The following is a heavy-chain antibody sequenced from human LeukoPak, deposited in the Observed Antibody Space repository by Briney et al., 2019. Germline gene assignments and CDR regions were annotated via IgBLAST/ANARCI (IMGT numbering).Heavy chain of an antibody. CDR2: IWFDGNNK. J-gene: IGHJ3*02. CDR1: GFTFSSYG. D-gene: IGHD3-22*01. CDR3: AKDPSNYYDSSGYGAFDI. Sequence: WGSLRLSCAASGFTFSSYGMHWVRQAPGKGLEWVALIWFDGNNKYYADSVKGRFTISRDNSKNTLYLQMNSLRAEDTAVYYCAKDPSNYYDSSGYGAFDIWGQGTMVTVSS. V-gene: IGHV3-33*06.